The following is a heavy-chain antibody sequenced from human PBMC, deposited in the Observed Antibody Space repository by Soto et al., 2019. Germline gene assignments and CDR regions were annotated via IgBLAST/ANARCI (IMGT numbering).Heavy chain of an antibody. CDR2: ITFSGNAV. V-gene: IGHV3-11*01. CDR1: GFTFSDSY. J-gene: IGHJ6*02. Sequence: LRLSCAASGFTFSDSYMSWIRQAPGKGLEWISYITFSGNAVYYADSLKGRFTISRDNAKNSLYLQMNRLRAEDTAVYYCARVSWREKYGMDVWGQGTTVTVSS. CDR3: ARVSWREKYGMDV.